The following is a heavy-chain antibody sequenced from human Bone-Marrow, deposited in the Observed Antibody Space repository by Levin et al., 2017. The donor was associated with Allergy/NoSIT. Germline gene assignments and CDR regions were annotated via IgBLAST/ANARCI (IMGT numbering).Heavy chain of an antibody. J-gene: IGHJ6*02. V-gene: IGHV3-30*04. Sequence: GESLKISCAASGFTFSSYAMHWVRQAPGKGLEWVAVISYDGSNKYYADSVKGRFTISRDNSKNTLYLQMNSLRAEDTAVYYCARDPKYYYGTPNYSGMDVWRQGTTVTVSS. CDR2: ISYDGSNK. D-gene: IGHD3-10*01. CDR1: GFTFSSYA. CDR3: ARDPKYYYGTPNYSGMDV.